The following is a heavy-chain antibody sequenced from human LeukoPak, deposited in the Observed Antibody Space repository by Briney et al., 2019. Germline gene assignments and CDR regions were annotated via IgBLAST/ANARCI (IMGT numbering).Heavy chain of an antibody. CDR1: GFTSSSYA. CDR3: ARGDDYGEDFDY. V-gene: IGHV3-64*01. Sequence: GGSLRLSCAASGFTSSSYAMHWVRQAPGKGLEYVSAISSNGGSTYYANSVKGRFTISRDNSKNTLYLQMGSLRAEDMAVYYCARGDDYGEDFDYWGQGTLVTVSS. D-gene: IGHD4-17*01. J-gene: IGHJ4*02. CDR2: ISSNGGST.